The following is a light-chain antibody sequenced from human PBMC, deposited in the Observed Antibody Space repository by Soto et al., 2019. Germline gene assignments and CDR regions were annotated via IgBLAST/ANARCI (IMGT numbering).Light chain of an antibody. Sequence: QSVLTHPPSVSGAPGQRVTISCTGSSSNIGAGYDVQWYQQLPGTAPKLLMYGNTNRPSGVPDRFSGSKSGTSASLAITGLQAEDEADYYCQSYDSSLTVLYVFGTGTKVTVL. J-gene: IGLJ1*01. V-gene: IGLV1-40*01. CDR1: SSNIGAGYD. CDR2: GNT. CDR3: QSYDSSLTVLYV.